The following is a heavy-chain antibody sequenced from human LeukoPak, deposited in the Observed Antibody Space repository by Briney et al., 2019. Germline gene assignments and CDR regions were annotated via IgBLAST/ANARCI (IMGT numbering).Heavy chain of an antibody. CDR3: ARGNYYDSSGTLDY. J-gene: IGHJ4*02. D-gene: IGHD3-22*01. CDR1: GYTFTGYY. V-gene: IGHV1-2*02. Sequence: ASVKVSCKASGYTFTGYYMHWVRQAPGQGLEWMGWINPNSGGTNYAQKFQGRVTMPRDTSISTAYMELSRLRSDDTAVYYCARGNYYDSSGTLDYWGQGTLVTVSS. CDR2: INPNSGGT.